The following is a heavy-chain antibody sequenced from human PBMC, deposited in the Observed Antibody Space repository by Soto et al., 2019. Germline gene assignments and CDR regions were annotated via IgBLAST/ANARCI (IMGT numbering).Heavy chain of an antibody. CDR3: ARCGEGGQDAFDI. Sequence: QVQLVQSGAEVKKPGASVKVSCKASGYTFTSYDINWVRQATGQGLEGMGWLNPHSGNTGYAQKFQGRVTMTRTTSITEAYMELSSVRSEDTAVYYCARCGEGGQDAFDIWGQRTMVTVAS. D-gene: IGHD3-10*01. CDR1: GYTFTSYD. J-gene: IGHJ3*02. CDR2: LNPHSGNT. V-gene: IGHV1-8*01.